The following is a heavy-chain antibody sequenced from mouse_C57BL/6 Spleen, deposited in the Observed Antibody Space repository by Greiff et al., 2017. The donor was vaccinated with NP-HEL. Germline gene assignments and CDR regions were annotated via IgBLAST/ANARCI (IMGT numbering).Heavy chain of an antibody. CDR2: INPYNGGT. J-gene: IGHJ4*01. CDR1: GYTFTDYY. Sequence: VQLQQSGPVLVKPGASVKMSCKASGYTFTDYYMNWVKQSPGKSLEWIGVINPYNGGTSYNQKFKGKATLTVDKSSSTAYMELNSLTSEDSAVYYCARGGGDYGSSPYYAMEYWGKGTTVTVAS. CDR3: ARGGGDYGSSPYYAMEY. V-gene: IGHV1-19*01. D-gene: IGHD1-1*01.